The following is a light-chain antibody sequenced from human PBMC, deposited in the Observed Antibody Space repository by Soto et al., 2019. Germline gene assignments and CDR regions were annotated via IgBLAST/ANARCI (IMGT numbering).Light chain of an antibody. V-gene: IGLV2-14*01. CDR3: QSYDSSLSGLV. J-gene: IGLJ1*01. CDR2: DVS. CDR1: SSDVGSYNY. Sequence: QSALTQPASVSGSPGQSITISCTGTSSDVGSYNYVSWYQQYPGKAPKLMIYDVSNRPSGVPDRFSGSKSGTSASLAITGLQAEDEADYYCQSYDSSLSGLVFGTGTKVTVL.